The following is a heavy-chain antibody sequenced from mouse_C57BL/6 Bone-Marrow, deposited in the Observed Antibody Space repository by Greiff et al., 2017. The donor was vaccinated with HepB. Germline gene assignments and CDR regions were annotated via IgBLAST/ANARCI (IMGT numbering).Heavy chain of an antibody. CDR1: GYSITSGYY. Sequence: DVQLQESGPGLVKPSQSLSLTCSVTGYSITSGYYWNWIRQFPGNKLEWMGYISYDGSNNYNPSLKNRISITRDTSKNQFFLKLNSVTTEDTATYYCAGHYYGSSYPYAMDYWGQGTSVTVSS. CDR2: ISYDGSN. V-gene: IGHV3-6*01. D-gene: IGHD1-1*01. J-gene: IGHJ4*01. CDR3: AGHYYGSSYPYAMDY.